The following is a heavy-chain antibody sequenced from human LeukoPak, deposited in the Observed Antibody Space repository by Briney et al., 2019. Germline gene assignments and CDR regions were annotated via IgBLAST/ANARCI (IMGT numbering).Heavy chain of an antibody. D-gene: IGHD5-18*01. Sequence: SETLSLTCTVSGGSISNNYWSWFRQPPGKGLEWIGYIYYSGSTNYNPSLKSRVTISVDTSKNQFSLKLSSVTAADTAVYYCARDGYRTRAFDIWGQGTMVTVSS. CDR1: GGSISNNY. CDR3: ARDGYRTRAFDI. V-gene: IGHV4-59*01. CDR2: IYYSGST. J-gene: IGHJ3*02.